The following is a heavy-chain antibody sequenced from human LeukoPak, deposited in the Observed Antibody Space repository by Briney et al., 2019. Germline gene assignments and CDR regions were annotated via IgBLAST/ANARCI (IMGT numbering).Heavy chain of an antibody. J-gene: IGHJ4*02. CDR1: GGSFSAHY. CDR2: IKHSGST. D-gene: IGHD3-22*01. V-gene: IGHV4-34*01. Sequence: SETLSLTCAVYGGSFSAHYWSWIRQPPGKGLEWLGEIKHSGSTNYNPSLKSRVTISVDTSKNQFSLKLSSVTAADTAVYYCARLSYDSSGYKYYFDYWGQGTLVTVSS. CDR3: ARLSYDSSGYKYYFDY.